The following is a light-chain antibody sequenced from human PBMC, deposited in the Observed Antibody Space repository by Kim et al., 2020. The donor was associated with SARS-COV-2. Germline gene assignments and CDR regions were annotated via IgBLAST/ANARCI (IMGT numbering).Light chain of an antibody. CDR2: DVS. V-gene: IGKV3-20*01. Sequence: DIVLTQSPGTLSLSPGERATLSCRASRSVTSDYLAWYQQKPGQAPRLLIYDVSSRATGIPDRFSGSGSGTDFTLTISRLEPEDFALYYCQQYGRSPITFGQGTRLEIK. J-gene: IGKJ5*01. CDR3: QQYGRSPIT. CDR1: RSVTSDY.